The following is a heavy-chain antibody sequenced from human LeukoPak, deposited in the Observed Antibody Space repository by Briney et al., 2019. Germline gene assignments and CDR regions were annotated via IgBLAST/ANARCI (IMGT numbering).Heavy chain of an antibody. Sequence: PGRSLRLSCAASGFIFSSYGMHWVRQSPGKGLEWVAVTWFDGSKKHYADSVKGRFTISRDNSRNTLYLQMNSLRAEDTAVYYCARGPGAVWGQGTTVTVSS. D-gene: IGHD4/OR15-4a*01. CDR1: GFIFSSYG. J-gene: IGHJ6*02. CDR3: ARGPGAV. CDR2: TWFDGSKK. V-gene: IGHV3-33*01.